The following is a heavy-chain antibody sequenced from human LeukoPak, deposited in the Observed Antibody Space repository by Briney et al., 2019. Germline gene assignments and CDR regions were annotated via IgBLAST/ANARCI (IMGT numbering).Heavy chain of an antibody. Sequence: GASVKVSCKASGYIFTDYYMHWVRQAPGQGLEWMGWISAYNGNTNYAQKLQGRVTMTTDTSTSTAYMDLRSLRSDDTAVYYCARVPTSYGSDQYYMDVWGKGTTVTISS. CDR2: ISAYNGNT. CDR1: GYIFTDYY. D-gene: IGHD3-10*01. CDR3: ARVPTSYGSDQYYMDV. J-gene: IGHJ6*03. V-gene: IGHV1-18*04.